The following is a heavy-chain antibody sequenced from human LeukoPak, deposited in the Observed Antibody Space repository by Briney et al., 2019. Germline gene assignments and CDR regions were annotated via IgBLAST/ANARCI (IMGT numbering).Heavy chain of an antibody. CDR3: ARDHTETSSLNFRNYYYYGMDI. J-gene: IGHJ6*02. V-gene: IGHV4-31*03. D-gene: IGHD4-4*01. Sequence: SQTLSLTCTVSGGSIRSGDYSWNWIRQHPGKGLDWMGYIFYIGSTYYNPSLTSRVTMSVDTSKNQFSLKLSSVTAADTAIYYCARDHTETSSLNFRNYYYYGMDIWGQGTTVIVSS. CDR2: IFYIGST. CDR1: GGSIRSGDYS.